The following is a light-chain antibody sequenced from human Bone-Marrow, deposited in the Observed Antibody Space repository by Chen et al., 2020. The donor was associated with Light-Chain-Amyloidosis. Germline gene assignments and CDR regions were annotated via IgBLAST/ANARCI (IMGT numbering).Light chain of an antibody. V-gene: IGLV2-14*03. J-gene: IGLJ3*02. CDR3: SSYTRSGTWL. CDR2: DVS. Sequence: QSALTQPASVSGSPGQSITISCTGTSSDVGGYNYVSWYQQHPDTAPKLVIFDVSYRPSGISNRCSGSKSGNTASLTISGLQAEDEADYYCSSYTRSGTWLFGGGTRLTVL. CDR1: SSDVGGYNY.